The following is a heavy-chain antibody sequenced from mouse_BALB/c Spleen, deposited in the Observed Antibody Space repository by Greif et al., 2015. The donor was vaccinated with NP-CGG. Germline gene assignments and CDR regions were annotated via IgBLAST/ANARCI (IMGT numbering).Heavy chain of an antibody. V-gene: IGHV14-3*02. CDR2: IDPANGNT. Sequence: VQLQQSGAELVKPGASVKLSCTASGFNIKDTYMHWVKQRPEQGLEWTGRIDPANGNTKYDPKFQGKATITADTSSNTAYLQLSSLTSEDTAVYYCAIPYGYDYAMDYWGQGTSVTVSS. J-gene: IGHJ4*01. D-gene: IGHD1-2*01. CDR3: AIPYGYDYAMDY. CDR1: GFNIKDTY.